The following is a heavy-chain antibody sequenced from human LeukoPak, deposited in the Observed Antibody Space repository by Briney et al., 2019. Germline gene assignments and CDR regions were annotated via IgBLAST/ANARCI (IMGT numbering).Heavy chain of an antibody. V-gene: IGHV3-30*19. CDR2: ISYDGSNK. CDR1: GITFSNFG. CDR3: AKDPTHYRVWDDYDSSVLSC. D-gene: IGHD3-22*01. J-gene: IGHJ4*02. Sequence: GGALRLSCAASGITFSNFGMHWVRQAPGKGLEWVAVISYDGSNKYYADSVKGRFTISRDNSKNTLYLQMNSLRAEDTAVYYCAKDPTHYRVWDDYDSSVLSCWGQGTLVTVSS.